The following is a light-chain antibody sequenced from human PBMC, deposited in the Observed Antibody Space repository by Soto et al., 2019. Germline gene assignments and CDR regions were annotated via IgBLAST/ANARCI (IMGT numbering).Light chain of an antibody. V-gene: IGKV3-20*01. CDR1: QSVSSSY. Sequence: EIVMTQSPATLSVSPGERATLSCRASQSVSSSYLAWYQQKPGQAPRLLIYGASSRATGIPDRFSGSGSGTDFTLTISRLEPEDVATYYCQKYNSAPLTFGQGTK. CDR3: QKYNSAPLT. J-gene: IGKJ1*01. CDR2: GAS.